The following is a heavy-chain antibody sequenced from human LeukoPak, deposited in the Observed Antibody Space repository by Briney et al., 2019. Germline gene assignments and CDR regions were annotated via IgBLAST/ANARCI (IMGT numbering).Heavy chain of an antibody. D-gene: IGHD5-24*01. CDR2: IKQDGSEK. J-gene: IGHJ4*02. V-gene: IGHV3-7*01. Sequence: PGGSLRLSCAASGFTFSKAWMSWVRHAPGKGLEWVANIKQDGSEKYYVDSVKGRFTISRDNAKNSLYLQMNSLRAEDTAVYYCARVRRRDGYNWGKHFDYWGQGTLVTVSS. CDR1: GFTFSKAW. CDR3: ARVRRRDGYNWGKHFDY.